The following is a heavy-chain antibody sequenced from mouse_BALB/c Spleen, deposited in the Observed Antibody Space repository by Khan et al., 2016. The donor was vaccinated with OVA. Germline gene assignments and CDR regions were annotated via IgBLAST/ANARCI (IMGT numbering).Heavy chain of an antibody. CDR3: ARQYSNSFLDY. CDR1: GFTFSSFG. J-gene: IGHJ2*01. V-gene: IGHV5-6*01. CDR2: ISSGGSYT. Sequence: EVELVESGGDLVKPGGSLKLSCAASGFTFSSFGMSWIRQTPDKRLEWVATISSGGSYTYYPDSVKGRFTISRDNAKNTLYLQMSSLKSEDTAMYYCARQYSNSFLDYWGQGTTLTVSS. D-gene: IGHD2-5*01.